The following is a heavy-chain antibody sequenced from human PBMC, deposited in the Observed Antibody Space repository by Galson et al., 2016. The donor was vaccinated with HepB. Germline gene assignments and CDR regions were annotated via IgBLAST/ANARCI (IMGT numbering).Heavy chain of an antibody. V-gene: IGHV3-48*01. CDR1: GFTFSSFS. CDR3: ARDLGVHAGNY. Sequence: SLRLSCAPSGFTFSSFSMHWVRQAPGKGLEWLSYISSSGDAVYYADSVRGRFTISRDNAENSLFLQMNSLRVEDTAVYYCARDLGVHAGNYWGQGTLVSVSS. J-gene: IGHJ4*02. D-gene: IGHD3-16*01. CDR2: ISSSGDAV.